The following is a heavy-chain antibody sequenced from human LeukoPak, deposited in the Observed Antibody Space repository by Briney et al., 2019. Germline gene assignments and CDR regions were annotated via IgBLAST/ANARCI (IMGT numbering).Heavy chain of an antibody. CDR3: ARHADAGTTSDIDY. V-gene: IGHV4-59*08. CDR2: IYYSGST. Sequence: PSETRSLTCAVYGGSFSGYYWSWIRQPPGKGLEWIGYIYYSGSTNYNPSLKSRVTISVDTSKNQFSLKLSSVTAADTAVYYCARHADAGTTSDIDYWGQGTLVTVSS. D-gene: IGHD1-1*01. J-gene: IGHJ4*02. CDR1: GGSFSGYY.